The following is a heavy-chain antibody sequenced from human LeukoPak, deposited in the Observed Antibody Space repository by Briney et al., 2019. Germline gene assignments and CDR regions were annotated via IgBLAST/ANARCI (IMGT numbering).Heavy chain of an antibody. D-gene: IGHD3-22*01. CDR3: ARVADSSEFDY. CDR2: MNPNSGNT. Sequence: ASVKVSCKASGYTFTSYDINWARQATGQGLEWMGWMNPNSGNTGYAQKFQGRVTMTRNTSISTAYMELCSLRSEDTAVYYCARVADSSEFDYWGQGTWSPSPQ. J-gene: IGHJ4*02. CDR1: GYTFTSYD. V-gene: IGHV1-8*01.